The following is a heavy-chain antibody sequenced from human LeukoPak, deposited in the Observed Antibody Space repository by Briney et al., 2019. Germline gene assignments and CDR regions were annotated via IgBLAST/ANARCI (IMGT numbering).Heavy chain of an antibody. Sequence: GGSLGLSCAASGLTFSSHWMHWVRQAPGKGLVWVSRINSDGSSTSYADSVKGRFTISRDNAKNTLYLQMNSLRAEDTAVYYCARGVVVVPAARNYGMDVWGQGTTVTVSS. V-gene: IGHV3-74*01. D-gene: IGHD2-2*01. J-gene: IGHJ6*02. CDR2: INSDGSST. CDR1: GLTFSSHW. CDR3: ARGVVVVPAARNYGMDV.